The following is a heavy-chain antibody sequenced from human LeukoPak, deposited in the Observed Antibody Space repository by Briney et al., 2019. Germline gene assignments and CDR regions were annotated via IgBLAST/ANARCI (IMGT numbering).Heavy chain of an antibody. CDR3: VRAGIFWNSKYYSDQ. D-gene: IGHD3-3*01. CDR1: GFTLSTSW. J-gene: IGHJ4*02. V-gene: IGHV3-7*04. CDR2: INQDGSAT. Sequence: GGSLRLSCAASGFTLSTSWMTWVRQGPGKGLEWVADINQDGSATASVDSVKGRFTISRDNAKNSLFLQMNSLRAEDTAVYYCVRAGIFWNSKYYSDQWGQGTLVTVSS.